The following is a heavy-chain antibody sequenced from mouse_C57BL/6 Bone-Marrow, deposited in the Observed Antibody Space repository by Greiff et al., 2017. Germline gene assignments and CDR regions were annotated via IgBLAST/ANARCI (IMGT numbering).Heavy chain of an antibody. D-gene: IGHD1-1*01. CDR1: GYTFTSYW. V-gene: IGHV1-52*01. CDR2: IDPSDSET. J-gene: IGHJ2*01. Sequence: VQLQQPGAELVRPGSSVKLSCKASGYTFTSYWMHWVKQRPIQGLEWIGNIDPSDSETHYNQKFKDKATLTVDKSSSTAYMQLSSLTSEDSAVYYCARLTTVVASDYWGRGKTLTVSA. CDR3: ARLTTVVASDY.